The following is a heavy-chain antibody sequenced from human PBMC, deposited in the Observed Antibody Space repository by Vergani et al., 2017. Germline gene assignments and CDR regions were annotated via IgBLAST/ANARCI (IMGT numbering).Heavy chain of an antibody. CDR1: GYSISTSSYA. J-gene: IGHJ4*02. CDR2: VFYGGRT. V-gene: IGHV4-39*01. D-gene: IGHD2-21*01. Sequence: QVQLQESGPGLVKPSETLSLTCAVSGYSISTSSYAWGWIRQPPGKTLEWIGTVFYGGRTSYNPSLKSRVTLSLDTSKKQISLHLTSVTAADTAVYYCARHISVVRPSSMTAFDYWGQGTLVTVSS. CDR3: ARHISVVRPSSMTAFDY.